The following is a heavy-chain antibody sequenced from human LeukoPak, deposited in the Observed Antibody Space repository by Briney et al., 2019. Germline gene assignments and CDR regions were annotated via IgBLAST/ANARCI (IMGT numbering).Heavy chain of an antibody. D-gene: IGHD4-11*01. CDR3: ARDRGYSNFDY. CDR1: GFTVSNYW. V-gene: IGHV3-7*01. J-gene: IGHJ4*02. CDR2: MEEDGSAK. Sequence: AGGSLRLACAAAGFTVSNYWMSWVSQAPGEGLEWVANMEEDGSAKNYVDSVKGRFTISRDNAQASLYLQMNSLRAEDTAVYYCARDRGYSNFDYWGQGTLVTVSS.